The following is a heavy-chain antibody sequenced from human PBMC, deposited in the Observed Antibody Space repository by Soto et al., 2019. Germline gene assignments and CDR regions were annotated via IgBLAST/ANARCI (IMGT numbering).Heavy chain of an antibody. CDR1: GGSFSGYY. CDR3: ARGSSSSGPSY. J-gene: IGHJ4*02. V-gene: IGHV4-34*01. Sequence: QVQLQQWGAGLLKPSETLSLTCAVYGGSFSGYYWSWIRQPQGKGLEWVGEINDSGSTNYNPSLKSRVTISADTSKKQFSLELSSVTAADTAVYYCARGSSSSGPSYWGQGTLVTVSS. D-gene: IGHD6-6*01. CDR2: INDSGST.